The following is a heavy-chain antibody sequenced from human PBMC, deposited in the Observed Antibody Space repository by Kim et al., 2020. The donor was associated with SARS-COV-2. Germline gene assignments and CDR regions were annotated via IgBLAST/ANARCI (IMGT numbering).Heavy chain of an antibody. V-gene: IGHV3-9*01. D-gene: IGHD2-2*01. Sequence: GGSLRLSCAASGFTFGDYAMHWVRQASGKGLEWVSGISWNSGSIGYADSVKGRFTISRDNAKNSLYLQMNSLRAEDTALYYCAKRDCSSTSCPLPFDYWGQGTLVTVSS. J-gene: IGHJ4*02. CDR3: AKRDCSSTSCPLPFDY. CDR1: GFTFGDYA. CDR2: ISWNSGSI.